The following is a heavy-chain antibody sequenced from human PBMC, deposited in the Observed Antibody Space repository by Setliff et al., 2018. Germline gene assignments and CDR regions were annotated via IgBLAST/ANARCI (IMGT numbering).Heavy chain of an antibody. CDR3: VRDWASGDDH. J-gene: IGHJ4*02. V-gene: IGHV3-21*01. CDR1: GFTFSDYY. D-gene: IGHD3-10*01. Sequence: GESLKISCAASGFTFSDYYMNWVRQAPGKGLEWVSSISSSSYIYYADSVKGRFTISRDNAKNSLFLQMNILEVEDTAVYYCVRDWASGDDHWGRGTLVTVSS. CDR2: ISSSSYI.